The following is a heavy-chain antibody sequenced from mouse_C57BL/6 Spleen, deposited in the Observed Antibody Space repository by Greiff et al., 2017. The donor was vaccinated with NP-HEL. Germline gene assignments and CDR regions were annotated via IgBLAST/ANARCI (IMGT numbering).Heavy chain of an antibody. J-gene: IGHJ4*01. Sequence: EVQRVESGGGLVQPKGSLKLSCAASGFTFNTYAMHWVRQAPGKGLEWVARIRSKSSNYATYYADSVKDRFTISRDDSQSMLYLQMNNLKTEDTAMYYCVRDTTVVATDAMDYWGQGTSVTVSS. CDR2: IRSKSSNYAT. D-gene: IGHD1-1*01. CDR1: GFTFNTYA. CDR3: VRDTTVVATDAMDY. V-gene: IGHV10-3*01.